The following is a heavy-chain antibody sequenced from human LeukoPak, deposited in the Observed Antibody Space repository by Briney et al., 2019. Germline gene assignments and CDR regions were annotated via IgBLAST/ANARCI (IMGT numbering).Heavy chain of an antibody. CDR2: IWYDGSNK. CDR3: ARDIRAVGVTLYFDY. V-gene: IGHV3-33*08. Sequence: SGGSLRLSCAASGFTLRSCDMSWVRQAPGKGLEWVAVIWYDGSNKYYADSVKGRFTISRDNSKNTLYLQMNSLRAEDTAMYYCARDIRAVGVTLYFDYWGQGILVTVTS. J-gene: IGHJ4*02. D-gene: IGHD1-26*01. CDR1: GFTLRSCD.